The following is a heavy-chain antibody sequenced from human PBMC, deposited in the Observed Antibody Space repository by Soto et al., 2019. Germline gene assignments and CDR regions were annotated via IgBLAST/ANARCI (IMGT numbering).Heavy chain of an antibody. CDR3: ARSPPVIGANWFDP. J-gene: IGHJ5*02. CDR1: GDSVSSDSAA. D-gene: IGHD1-26*01. V-gene: IGHV6-1*01. CDR2: TYYRSKWYH. Sequence: SQPLSLTCAISGDSVSSDSAAWSWIRQSPSRSLEWLGRTYYRSKWYHDHAASVKSRMTINPDISTNQFSLQLDSVTPEDTAVYYCARSPPVIGANWFDPWGQGTLVTVSS.